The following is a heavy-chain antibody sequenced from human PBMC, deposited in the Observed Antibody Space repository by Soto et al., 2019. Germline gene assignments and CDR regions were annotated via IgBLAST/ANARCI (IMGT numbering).Heavy chain of an antibody. CDR2: VNCNSGNR. J-gene: IGHJ4*02. CDR1: GYTFTNHD. V-gene: IGHV1-8*01. CDR3: ARGRALFTMTIQGADI. D-gene: IGHD3-3*01. Sequence: QVHLVQSGAAVKGPGASVTVSCEASGYTFTNHDLIWVRQAPGQGLEYMGWVNCNSGNRDYAPGFQVRVSMTKNSSINTAYLELHSLRLEDTAVYYCARGRALFTMTIQGADIWGQGTLITVS.